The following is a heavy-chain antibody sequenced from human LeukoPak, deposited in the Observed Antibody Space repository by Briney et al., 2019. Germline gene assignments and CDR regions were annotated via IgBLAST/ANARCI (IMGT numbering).Heavy chain of an antibody. J-gene: IGHJ6*02. CDR2: INYSGST. CDR1: GGSISSGGHY. Sequence: SETLSLTCSVSGGSISSGGHYWSWIRQHPGKGLEWIGYINYSGSTYYNPSLKSRVTISVDTPQNQFSLKLSSVTAADTAVYYCARDEAIFGAGYYYAMDVWGQGTTVTVSS. CDR3: ARDEAIFGAGYYYAMDV. V-gene: IGHV4-31*03. D-gene: IGHD3-3*01.